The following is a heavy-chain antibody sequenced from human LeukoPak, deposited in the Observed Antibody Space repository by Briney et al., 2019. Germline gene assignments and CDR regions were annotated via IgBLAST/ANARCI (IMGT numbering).Heavy chain of an antibody. J-gene: IGHJ4*02. CDR1: GFTFGDYA. Sequence: GGSLRLSCTASGFTFGDYAMSWLRQAPGKGLEWVGFIRSKAYGGTTEYAASVKGRFTISRDDSKSIAYLQMNSLRAEDTAVYYCARLLVYNSGGEAFDHWGQGTLVTVSS. CDR3: ARLLVYNSGGEAFDH. V-gene: IGHV3-49*03. CDR2: IRSKAYGGTT. D-gene: IGHD1-20*01.